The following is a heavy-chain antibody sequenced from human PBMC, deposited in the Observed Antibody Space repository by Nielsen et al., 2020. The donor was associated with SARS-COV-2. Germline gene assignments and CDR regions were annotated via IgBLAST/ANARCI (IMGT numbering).Heavy chain of an antibody. Sequence: SETLSLTCSVPGGSISGYYWSWIRQPPGKGLEWIGSIYYSGSTYYNPSLKSRVTISVDTSKNQFSLKLSSVTAADTAVYYCARHRWAVDFDYWGQGTLVTVSS. J-gene: IGHJ4*02. CDR2: IYYSGST. CDR3: ARHRWAVDFDY. V-gene: IGHV4-39*01. D-gene: IGHD4-23*01. CDR1: GGSISGYY.